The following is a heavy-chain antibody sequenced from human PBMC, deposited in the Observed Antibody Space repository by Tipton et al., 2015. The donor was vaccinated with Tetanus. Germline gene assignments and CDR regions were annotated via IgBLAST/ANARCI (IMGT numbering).Heavy chain of an antibody. J-gene: IGHJ3*02. V-gene: IGHV4-39*01. Sequence: TLSLTCTVSGDSISSSEYYWGWIRQPPGEGLEWIASVYYDGSAYTNPSLKSRIAISIDTSKNQFSLKLSSVTAADTAAYYCARTGPVAGTVRDAFDIWGQGTMVTVSS. CDR2: VYYDGSA. CDR3: ARTGPVAGTVRDAFDI. D-gene: IGHD6-19*01. CDR1: GDSISSSEYY.